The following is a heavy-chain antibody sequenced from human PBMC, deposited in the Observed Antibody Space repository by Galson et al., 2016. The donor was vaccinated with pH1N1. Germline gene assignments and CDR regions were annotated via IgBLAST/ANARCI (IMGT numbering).Heavy chain of an antibody. V-gene: IGHV1-2*02. CDR1: GYRFDNYF. Sequence: SVKVSCKASGYRFDNYFLHWVRQAPGQGVEWMGWINPNGGATNYAQKFQGRVTLTRDTSINTGFMELRGLTSDDTAVYFSARERGVNGGYVFSYWGQGSLVIVSS. J-gene: IGHJ4*02. D-gene: IGHD5-12*01. CDR2: INPNGGAT. CDR3: ARERGVNGGYVFSY.